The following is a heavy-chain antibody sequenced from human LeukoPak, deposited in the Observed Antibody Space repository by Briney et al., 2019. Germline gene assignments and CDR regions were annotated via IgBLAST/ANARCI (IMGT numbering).Heavy chain of an antibody. V-gene: IGHV3-21*06. Sequence: PGGSLRLSCAASGFTFSTYEMNWVRQAPGKGLEWVSSISTSSIYIYYSDSVKGRFTISSDNARNSLYLQMNSLRAEDTAVYYCARDGGGSILNWFDPWGQETLVTVSS. J-gene: IGHJ5*02. D-gene: IGHD2-21*01. CDR1: GFTFSTYE. CDR3: ARDGGGSILNWFDP. CDR2: ISTSSIYI.